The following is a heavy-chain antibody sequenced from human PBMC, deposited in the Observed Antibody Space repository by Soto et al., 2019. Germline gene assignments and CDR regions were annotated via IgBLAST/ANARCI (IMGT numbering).Heavy chain of an antibody. D-gene: IGHD5-12*01. J-gene: IGHJ6*03. CDR2: IYYSGST. CDR1: GGSISSYY. Sequence: PSETLSLTCTVSGGSISSYYWSWIRQPPGKGLEWIGYIYYSGSTNYNPSLKSRVTISVDTSKNQFSLKLSSVTAADTAVYYCARDARGYSGYDYYCYYYVEVWGKGTRVTVSS. CDR3: ARDARGYSGYDYYCYYYVEV. V-gene: IGHV4-59*01.